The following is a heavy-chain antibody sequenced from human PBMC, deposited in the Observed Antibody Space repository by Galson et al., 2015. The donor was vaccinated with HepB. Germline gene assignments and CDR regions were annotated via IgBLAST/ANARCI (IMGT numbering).Heavy chain of an antibody. CDR2: IDWDDDQ. CDR1: GFSLTTNGMR. CDR3: ARGTTMTAYYFDS. Sequence: PALVKPTQTLTLTCTFSGFSLTTNGMRVSWLRQPPGKALEWLARIDWDDDQFSSTSLKTRLTISKDTSKNQVVLTITNVEPVDTATYYCARGTTMTAYYFDSWGQGTLVTVSS. J-gene: IGHJ4*02. V-gene: IGHV2-70*04. D-gene: IGHD4-17*01.